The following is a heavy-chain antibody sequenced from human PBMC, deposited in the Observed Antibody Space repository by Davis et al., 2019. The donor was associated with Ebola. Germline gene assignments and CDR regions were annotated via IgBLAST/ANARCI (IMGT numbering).Heavy chain of an antibody. V-gene: IGHV3-30*18. CDR2: ISFDERKI. CDR1: GFSFSDYG. CDR3: AKPEWELPYYFDY. J-gene: IGHJ4*02. D-gene: IGHD1-26*01. Sequence: GESLKISCAASGFSFSDYGMHWVRQAPGKGLEWVAIISFDERKIYYRDSVKGRFTISRDHSKNTLYLQMNSLRAEDTAVYYCAKPEWELPYYFDYWGQGTLVTVSS.